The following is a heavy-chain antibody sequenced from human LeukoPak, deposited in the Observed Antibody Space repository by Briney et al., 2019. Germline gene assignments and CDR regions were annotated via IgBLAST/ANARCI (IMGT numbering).Heavy chain of an antibody. Sequence: GGSLRLSCVASGFTFDDYGMNWVRQAPGKGLEWVSGINWSGTTSASADSVKGRFTVSRDNAKNSLYLQMNSLRAEDTAVYYCAELGITMIGGVWGKGTTVTISS. J-gene: IGHJ6*04. D-gene: IGHD3-10*02. CDR3: AELGITMIGGV. CDR1: GFTFDDYG. V-gene: IGHV3-20*04. CDR2: INWSGTTS.